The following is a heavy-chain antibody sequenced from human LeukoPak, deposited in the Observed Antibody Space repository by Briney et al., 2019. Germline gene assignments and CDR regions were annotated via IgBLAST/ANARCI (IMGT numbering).Heavy chain of an antibody. D-gene: IGHD6-13*01. V-gene: IGHV1-69*05. CDR1: GGTFSSYA. CDR3: ASYESEFTAAAGNTAHDAFDI. Sequence: SVKASCKASGGTFSSYAISWVRQAPGQGLEWMGGNIPIFGTANYAQKFQGRATITTDESTSTAYMELSSLRSEDTAVYYCASYESEFTAAAGNTAHDAFDIWGQGTMVTVSS. J-gene: IGHJ3*02. CDR2: NIPIFGTA.